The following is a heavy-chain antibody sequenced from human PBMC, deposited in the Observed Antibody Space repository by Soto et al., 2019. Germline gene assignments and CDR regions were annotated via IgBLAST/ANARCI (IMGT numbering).Heavy chain of an antibody. V-gene: IGHV3-11*05. D-gene: IGHD3-22*01. J-gene: IGHJ4*02. CDR1: GFTFSDYY. Sequence: QVQLVESGGGLVKPGGSLRLSCAASGFTFSDYYMSWIRQAPGKGLEWVSYISSSSSYTNYADSVKGRFTISRDNAKNSLYLQMNSLRAEDTAVYYCARVPTYYYDSSGSRGGWHFDYWGQGTLVTVSS. CDR2: ISSSSSYT. CDR3: ARVPTYYYDSSGSRGGWHFDY.